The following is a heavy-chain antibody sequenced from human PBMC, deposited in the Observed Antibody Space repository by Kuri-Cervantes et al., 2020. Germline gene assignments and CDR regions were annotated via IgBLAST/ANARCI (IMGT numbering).Heavy chain of an antibody. D-gene: IGHD2-2*02. J-gene: IGHJ5*02. V-gene: IGHV4-30-4*08. CDR2: IYYSGST. CDR1: GGSISSSSYY. CDR3: ARAGYCSSTSCYTPGGNWFDP. Sequence: LRLSCTVSGGSISSSSYYWGWIRQPPGKGLEWIGYIYYSGSTYYNPSLKSRVTISVDTSKNQFSLKLSSVTAADTAVYYCARAGYCSSTSCYTPGGNWFDPWGQGTLVTVSS.